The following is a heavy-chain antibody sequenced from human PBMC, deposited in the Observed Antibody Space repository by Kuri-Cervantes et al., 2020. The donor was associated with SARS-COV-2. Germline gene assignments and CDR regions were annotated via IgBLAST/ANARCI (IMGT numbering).Heavy chain of an antibody. CDR3: ALGSGSTSYYFYYYMDI. V-gene: IGHV4-38-2*01. D-gene: IGHD3-10*01. CDR1: GYSISSGYY. CDR2: IYHSGST. J-gene: IGHJ6*03. Sequence: SETLSLTCAVSGYSISSGYYWGWIRQPPGKGLEWIGSIYHSGSTYYNPSLKSRVSMSVDTSKNQFSLKLSSVSAADTAVYYCALGSGSTSYYFYYYMDIWGRGSTVTVSS.